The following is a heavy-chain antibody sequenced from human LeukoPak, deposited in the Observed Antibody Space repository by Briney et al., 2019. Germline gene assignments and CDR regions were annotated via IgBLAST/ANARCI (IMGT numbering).Heavy chain of an antibody. CDR2: IYSGGST. D-gene: IGHD1-26*01. J-gene: IGHJ3*02. CDR1: GFTVSSNY. CDR3: ARESSGRRAFGI. Sequence: GGSLRLSCAASGFTVSSNYMSWVRQAPGKGLEWVSVIYSGGSTYYADSVKGRFTISRDNAKNSLYLQMNSLRAEDTAVYYCARESSGRRAFGIWGQGTMVTVSS. V-gene: IGHV3-66*01.